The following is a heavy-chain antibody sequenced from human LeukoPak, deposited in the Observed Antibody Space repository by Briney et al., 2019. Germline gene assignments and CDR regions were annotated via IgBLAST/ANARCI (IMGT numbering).Heavy chain of an antibody. CDR3: ARSIGLTGGGVDV. V-gene: IGHV3-11*01. J-gene: IGHJ6*02. CDR1: GFTFSDYN. D-gene: IGHD3-9*01. CDR2: ITNGGSTI. Sequence: GGSLRLSCAASGFTFSDYNTNWVRQAPGKGLEWVSYITNGGSTIHHADSVKSRFTISRDNAKKTLYLQMNSLRAEDTAVYYCARSIGLTGGGVDVWGQGTTVTVSS.